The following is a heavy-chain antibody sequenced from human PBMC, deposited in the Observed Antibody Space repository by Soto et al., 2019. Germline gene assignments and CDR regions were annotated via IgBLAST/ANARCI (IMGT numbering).Heavy chain of an antibody. CDR3: ARDPSIAAAATQVLDY. D-gene: IGHD6-13*01. CDR2: IWYDGSNK. CDR1: GFTFSSYG. Sequence: PGGSLRLSCAASGFTFSSYGMHWVRQAPGKGLEWVAVIWYDGSNKYYADSVKGRFTISRDNSKNTLYLQMNSLRAEDTAVYYCARDPSIAAAATQVLDYWGQGTLVTVSS. V-gene: IGHV3-33*01. J-gene: IGHJ4*02.